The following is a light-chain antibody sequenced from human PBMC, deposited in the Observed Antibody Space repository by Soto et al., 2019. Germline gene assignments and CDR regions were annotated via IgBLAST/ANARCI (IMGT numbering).Light chain of an antibody. J-gene: IGLJ1*01. CDR2: EDI. CDR3: CSYAGSSTYV. CDR1: SSDVGSYNL. V-gene: IGLV2-23*01. Sequence: QPALTQPASGSGSPVQSISIFCTGTSSDVGSYNLVSWYQQHPGKAPKLMIYEDIKRPSGVSNRFSGSKSGNTASLTISGLQAEDEADYYCCSYAGSSTYVFGTGTKVTVL.